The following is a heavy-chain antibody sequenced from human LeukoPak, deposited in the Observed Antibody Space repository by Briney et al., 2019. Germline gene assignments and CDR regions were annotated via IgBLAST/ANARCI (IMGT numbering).Heavy chain of an antibody. CDR3: AKDHWGIFDY. V-gene: IGHV3-21*04. Sequence: PGGSLRLSCAASGFTFSSYSMNWVRQAPGKGLEWVSSISSSSSYIYYADSVKGRFTISRDNSKNTLYLQMNSLRAEDTAVYYCAKDHWGIFDYWGQGTLVTVSS. J-gene: IGHJ4*02. CDR2: ISSSSSYI. CDR1: GFTFSSYS. D-gene: IGHD7-27*01.